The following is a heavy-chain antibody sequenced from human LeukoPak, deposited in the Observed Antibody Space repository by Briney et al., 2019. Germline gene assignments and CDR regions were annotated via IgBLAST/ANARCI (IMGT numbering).Heavy chain of an antibody. V-gene: IGHV1-3*01. CDR2: INAGNGNT. D-gene: IGHD6-19*01. J-gene: IGHJ4*02. CDR3: ARSTTPMAVAGPDFDY. Sequence: GASVKVSCKASGYTFTSYAMHWVRQAPGQRLEWMGWINAGNGNTKYSQKFQGRVTITRDTSASTAYMELSSLRSEDTAVYYCARSTTPMAVAGPDFDYWGQGTLVTVSS. CDR1: GYTFTSYA.